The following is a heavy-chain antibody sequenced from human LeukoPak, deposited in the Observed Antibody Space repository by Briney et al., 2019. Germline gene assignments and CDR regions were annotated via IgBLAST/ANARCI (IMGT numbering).Heavy chain of an antibody. J-gene: IGHJ4*02. CDR2: IYYSGST. CDR3: ARVGGYCSSTSCYTLRDYFDY. D-gene: IGHD2-2*02. CDR1: GGSISSGGYY. V-gene: IGHV4-31*03. Sequence: NSSETLSLTCTVSGGSISSGGYYWSWIRQHPGKGLEWIGYIYYSGSTYYDPSLKSRVTISVDTSKNQFSLKLSSVTAADTAVYYCARVGGYCSSTSCYTLRDYFDYWGQGTLVTVSS.